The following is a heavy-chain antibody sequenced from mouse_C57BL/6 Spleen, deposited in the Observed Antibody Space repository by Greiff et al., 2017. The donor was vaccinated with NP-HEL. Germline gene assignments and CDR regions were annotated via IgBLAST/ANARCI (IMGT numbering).Heavy chain of an antibody. D-gene: IGHD2-12*01. CDR2: IDPSDSYT. Sequence: QVQLQQPGAELVKPGASVKLSCKASGYTFTSYWMQWVKQGPGQGLEWIGEIDPSDSYTNYNQKFKGKATLTVDTSSSTAYMQLSSLTSEDSAVYYCASHSYYFDYWGQGTTLTVSS. J-gene: IGHJ2*01. CDR3: ASHSYYFDY. CDR1: GYTFTSYW. V-gene: IGHV1-50*01.